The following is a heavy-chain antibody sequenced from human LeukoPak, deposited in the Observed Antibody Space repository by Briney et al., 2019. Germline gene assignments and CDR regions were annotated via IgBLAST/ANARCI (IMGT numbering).Heavy chain of an antibody. D-gene: IGHD3-22*01. CDR3: ARGEYYYDSSGSPRPGWFDP. CDR1: GGSISSYY. Sequence: SETLSLTCTVSGGSISSYYWSWIRQPAGKGLEWIGRIYTSGSTNYNPSLKSRVTMSVDTSKNQFSLRLSSVTAADTAVYYCARGEYYYDSSGSPRPGWFDPWGQGTLVTVSS. J-gene: IGHJ5*02. V-gene: IGHV4-4*07. CDR2: IYTSGST.